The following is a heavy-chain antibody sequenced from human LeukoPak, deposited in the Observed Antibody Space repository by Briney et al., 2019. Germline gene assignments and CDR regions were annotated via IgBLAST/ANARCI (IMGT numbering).Heavy chain of an antibody. J-gene: IGHJ4*02. CDR3: AKHYDILTGYSDY. Sequence: GGSLRLSCAASGFTFSSYAMSWVRQAPGKGLAWVSAISGSGGSTYYADSVKGRFTISRDNSKNTLYLQMNSLRAEDTAVYYCAKHYDILTGYSDYWGQGTLVTVSS. CDR1: GFTFSSYA. CDR2: ISGSGGST. D-gene: IGHD3-9*01. V-gene: IGHV3-23*01.